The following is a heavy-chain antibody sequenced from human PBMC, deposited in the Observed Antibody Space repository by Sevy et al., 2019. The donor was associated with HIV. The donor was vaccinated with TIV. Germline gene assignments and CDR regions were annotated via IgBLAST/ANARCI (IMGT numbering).Heavy chain of an antibody. CDR1: GFTFSNAW. J-gene: IGHJ3*02. Sequence: GGSLRLSCAASGFTFSNAWMSWVRQAPGKGLEWVGRIKSKTDGGTTDYAAPVKGRFTISRDDSKNTLYLQVNSLKTEDTAVYYCTTDKRRDYDSSGYWGQGAFDIWGQGTMVTVSS. D-gene: IGHD3-22*01. V-gene: IGHV3-15*01. CDR2: IKSKTDGGTT. CDR3: TTDKRRDYDSSGYWGQGAFDI.